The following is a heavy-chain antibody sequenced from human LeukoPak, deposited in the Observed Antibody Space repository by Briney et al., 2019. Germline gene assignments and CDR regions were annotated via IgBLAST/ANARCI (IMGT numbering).Heavy chain of an antibody. CDR1: GFTFRSYS. J-gene: IGHJ3*02. Sequence: PGGSLRLSCAASGFTFRSYSMHWVRQAPGKGLEWEAAISYDGSNKNYADSVKGRFTISGDNSKNTLYLQMNSLRAEDTAVYYCARAYGFDAFDIWGQGTMVTVSS. V-gene: IGHV3-30*04. D-gene: IGHD3-16*01. CDR3: ARAYGFDAFDI. CDR2: ISYDGSNK.